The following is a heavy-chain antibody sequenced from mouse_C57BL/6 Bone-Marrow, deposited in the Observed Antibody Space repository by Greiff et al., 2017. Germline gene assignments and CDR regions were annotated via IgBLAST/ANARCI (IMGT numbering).Heavy chain of an antibody. Sequence: VQLVESGPGLVQPSQSLSITCTVSGFSLTSYGVHWVRQPPGKGLGWLGVIWSGGSTDYNAAFISRLSISKDNSKSQVFFKMNSLQADDTAIYYCAKRGYDYDGFAYWGQGTLVTVSA. D-gene: IGHD2-4*01. CDR2: IWSGGST. CDR3: AKRGYDYDGFAY. V-gene: IGHV2-4*01. CDR1: GFSLTSYG. J-gene: IGHJ3*01.